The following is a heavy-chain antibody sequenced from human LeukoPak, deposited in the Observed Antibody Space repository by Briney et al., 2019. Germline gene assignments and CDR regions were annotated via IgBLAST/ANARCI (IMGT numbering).Heavy chain of an antibody. CDR1: GFTFSNAW. J-gene: IGHJ4*02. CDR3: VRGVGWILDY. D-gene: IGHD2-2*03. V-gene: IGHV3-7*04. Sequence: GGSLRLSCAASGFTFSNAWMTWVRQAPGKGLEWVAIIKEDGTEKYYVDSVKGRFTISRDNAKNSLYLQMNSLRAEDTALYYCVRGVGWILDYWGQGILVTVAS. CDR2: IKEDGTEK.